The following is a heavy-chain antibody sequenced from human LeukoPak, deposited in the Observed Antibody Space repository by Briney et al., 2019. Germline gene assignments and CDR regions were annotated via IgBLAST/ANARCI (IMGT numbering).Heavy chain of an antibody. CDR3: ARGPPRYNWNYVESWFAP. D-gene: IGHD1-7*01. J-gene: IGHJ5*02. CDR2: INHSGST. V-gene: IGHV4-34*01. Sequence: SETLSLTCAVYGGSFSGYYWSWIRQPPGKGLEWIGEINHSGSTNYNPSLKSRVTISVDTSKNQFSLKLSSVTAADTAVYYCARGPPRYNWNYVESWFAPGGKGTLVTVSS. CDR1: GGSFSGYY.